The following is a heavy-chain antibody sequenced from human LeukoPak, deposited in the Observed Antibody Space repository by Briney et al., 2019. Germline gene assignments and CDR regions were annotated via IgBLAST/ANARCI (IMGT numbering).Heavy chain of an antibody. Sequence: GGSLRLSCAASGFTVSSNYMSWVRQAPGKGLEWVSVIYSGGSTYYADSVKGRFTISRDNSKNTLYLQMNSLRAEDTAVYYCAKDWVGSSGYYPRFDYWGQGTLVTVSS. J-gene: IGHJ4*02. V-gene: IGHV3-53*01. CDR1: GFTVSSNY. CDR3: AKDWVGSSGYYPRFDY. CDR2: IYSGGST. D-gene: IGHD3-22*01.